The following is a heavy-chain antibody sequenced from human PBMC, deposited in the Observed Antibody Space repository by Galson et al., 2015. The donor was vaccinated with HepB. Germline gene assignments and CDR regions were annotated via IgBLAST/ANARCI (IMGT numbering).Heavy chain of an antibody. CDR3: ARIVEVAVAGTDGNGKANYYYYYGMDV. V-gene: IGHV6-1*01. J-gene: IGHJ6*02. Sequence: CAISGDSVSSNSAAWNWIRQSPSRGLEWLGRTYYRSKWYNDYAVSVKSRITINPDTSKNQFSLQLNSVTPEDTAVYYCARIVEVAVAGTDGNGKANYYYYYGMDVWGQGNPGHRLL. D-gene: IGHD6-19*01. CDR2: TYYRSKWYN. CDR1: GDSVSSNSAA.